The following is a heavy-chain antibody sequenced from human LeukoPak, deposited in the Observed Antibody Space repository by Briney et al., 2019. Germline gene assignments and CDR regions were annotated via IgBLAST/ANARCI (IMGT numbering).Heavy chain of an antibody. CDR1: GGTFSSYA. V-gene: IGHV1-69*01. D-gene: IGHD6-13*01. J-gene: IGHJ5*02. CDR2: IIPIFGTA. CDR3: ASAPRYSSSWPNNWFDP. Sequence: GSSVKVSCKASGGTFSSYAISWVRQAPGQGLEWMGGIIPIFGTANYAQKFQDRVTITADESTSTAYMGLSSLRSEDTAVYFCASAPRYSSSWPNNWFDPWGQGTLVTVSS.